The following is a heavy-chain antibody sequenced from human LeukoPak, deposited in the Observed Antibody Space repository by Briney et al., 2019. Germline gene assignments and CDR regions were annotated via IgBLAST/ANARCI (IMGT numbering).Heavy chain of an antibody. D-gene: IGHD3-9*01. Sequence: QLGGSLRLSCAATGFSLRSYWMNWVRQAPGKGLEWLAIIKQDGSEKHYKGSVEGRFTISRDNAKNSLHLQMNSLRAEDTAVYYCAGGSGYLITSWGQGTLVTVSS. CDR1: GFSLRSYW. CDR3: AGGSGYLITS. V-gene: IGHV3-7*01. CDR2: IKQDGSEK. J-gene: IGHJ5*02.